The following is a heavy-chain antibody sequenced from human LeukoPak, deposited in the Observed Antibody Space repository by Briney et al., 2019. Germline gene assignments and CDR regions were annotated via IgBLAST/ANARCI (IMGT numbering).Heavy chain of an antibody. D-gene: IGHD3-22*01. CDR1: GGTFSSYA. J-gene: IGHJ4*02. CDR2: IIPILGIA. Sequence: VASVKVSCKASGGTFSSYAISWVRQAPGQGLEWMGRIIPILGIANYAQKFQGRVTITADKSTSTAYMELSSLRSEDTAVYYRARSPHSDYYDSSGYYRSYYFDYWGQGTLVTVSS. V-gene: IGHV1-69*04. CDR3: ARSPHSDYYDSSGYYRSYYFDY.